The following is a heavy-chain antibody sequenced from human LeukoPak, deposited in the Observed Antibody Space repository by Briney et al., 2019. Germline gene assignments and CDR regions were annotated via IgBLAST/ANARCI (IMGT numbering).Heavy chain of an antibody. Sequence: GGSLRLSCAASGFTFDDYGMSWVRQAPGKGLEWVSGINWNGGSTSYADSVKGRFTISRDNAKNTLYLQMNSLRAEDTAVYYCARDKGSGPRFHYYYYMDVWGKGTTVTVSS. D-gene: IGHD1-26*01. J-gene: IGHJ6*03. CDR2: INWNGGST. CDR3: ARDKGSGPRFHYYYYMDV. CDR1: GFTFDDYG. V-gene: IGHV3-20*04.